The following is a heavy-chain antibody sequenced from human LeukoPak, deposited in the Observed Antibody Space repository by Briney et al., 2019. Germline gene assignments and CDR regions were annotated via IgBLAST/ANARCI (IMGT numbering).Heavy chain of an antibody. Sequence: SQTLSLTCTVSGGSISSGGYYWSWIRQHPGKGLEWIGYIYYSGSTYHNPSLESRVTISVDTSKNQFSLKLSSVTAADTAVYYCARAKRGVVVIHDAFDIWGQGTMVTVSS. CDR2: IYYSGST. CDR1: GGSISSGGYY. D-gene: IGHD3-22*01. V-gene: IGHV4-31*03. J-gene: IGHJ3*02. CDR3: ARAKRGVVVIHDAFDI.